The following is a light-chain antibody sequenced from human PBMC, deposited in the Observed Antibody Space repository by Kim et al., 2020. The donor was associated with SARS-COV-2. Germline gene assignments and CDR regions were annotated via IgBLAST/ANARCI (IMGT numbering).Light chain of an antibody. CDR2: DVS. CDR1: SSDVGGYNY. CDR3: SSYTSISTVV. J-gene: IGLJ2*01. Sequence: QSALTQPASVSESPGQSITISCTGTSSDVGGYNYVSWYQQYPGKAPKLIIYDVSNRPSGVSDRFSGSKAGNTASLTISGLQADDEANYYCSSYTSISTVVFGGGTQLTVL. V-gene: IGLV2-14*03.